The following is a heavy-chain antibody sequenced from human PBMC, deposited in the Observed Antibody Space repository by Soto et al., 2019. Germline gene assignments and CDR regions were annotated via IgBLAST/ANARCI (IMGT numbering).Heavy chain of an antibody. CDR3: ARSDCYGVCRGKWLDP. CDR2: IYHSGTT. D-gene: IGHD2-21*02. Sequence: QVQLQESGPGLVKPSGTLSLTCAVSGGSISSDDWWTWVRQTPGKGLEWIGGIYHSGTTNYNPSLMSRVSIAVDKGQSQFPLRLDSVTAADTAVYYCARSDCYGVCRGKWLDPWGQGILVTVSS. CDR1: GGSISSDDW. V-gene: IGHV4-4*02. J-gene: IGHJ5*02.